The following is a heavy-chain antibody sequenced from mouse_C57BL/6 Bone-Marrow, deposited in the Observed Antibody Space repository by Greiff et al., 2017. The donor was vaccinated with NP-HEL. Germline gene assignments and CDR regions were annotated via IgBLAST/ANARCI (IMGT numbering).Heavy chain of an antibody. Sequence: DVMLVESEGGLVQPGSSMKLSCTASGFTFSDYYMAWVRQVPEKGLEWVANINYDGSSTYYLDSLKSRFIISRDNAKSILYLQMSSLKSEDTATYYCARFSRGYFDVWGTGTTVTVSS. V-gene: IGHV5-16*01. CDR3: ARFSRGYFDV. D-gene: IGHD1-1*01. CDR2: INYDGSST. CDR1: GFTFSDYY. J-gene: IGHJ1*03.